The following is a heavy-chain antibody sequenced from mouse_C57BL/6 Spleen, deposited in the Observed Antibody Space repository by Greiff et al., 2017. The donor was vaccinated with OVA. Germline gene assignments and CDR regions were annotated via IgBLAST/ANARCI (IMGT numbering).Heavy chain of an antibody. Sequence: QVQLQQPGAELVRPGSSVKLSCKASGYTFTSYWMHWVKQRPIQGLEWIGNIDPSDSETHYNQKFKDKATLTVDKSSSTAYMQLSSLTSEDSAVYYCASEGNDYRFDYWGQGTTLTVSS. CDR2: IDPSDSET. D-gene: IGHD2-4*01. CDR3: ASEGNDYRFDY. CDR1: GYTFTSYW. J-gene: IGHJ2*01. V-gene: IGHV1-52*01.